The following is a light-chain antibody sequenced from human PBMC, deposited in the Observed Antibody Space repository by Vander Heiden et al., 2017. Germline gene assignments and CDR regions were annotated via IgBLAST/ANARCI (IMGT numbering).Light chain of an antibody. V-gene: IGLV2-14*01. Sequence: QSALTQPASVSVSPGEQITISCPGTSSSVGSYNYVSWYQQHPGKVPKLMIYEVSNRPSGVSNRFSGSKSGNTASLTIAGLQAEDEAEYYCSSYTSSSTGVFGGGTKLTVL. J-gene: IGLJ3*02. CDR3: SSYTSSSTGV. CDR2: EVS. CDR1: SSSVGSYNY.